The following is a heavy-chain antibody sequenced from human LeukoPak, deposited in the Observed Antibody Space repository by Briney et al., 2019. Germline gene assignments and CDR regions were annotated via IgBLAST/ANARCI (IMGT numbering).Heavy chain of an antibody. D-gene: IGHD6-13*01. CDR3: ARERAAAGKVVGNYYMDV. CDR2: IYHSGST. Sequence: SETLSLTCTVSGGSISSYYWSWIRQPPGKGLEWIGYIYHSGSTNYNPSLKSRVTISVDTSKNQFSLKLSSVTAADTAVYYCARERAAAGKVVGNYYMDVWGKGTTVTISS. V-gene: IGHV4-59*01. J-gene: IGHJ6*03. CDR1: GGSISSYY.